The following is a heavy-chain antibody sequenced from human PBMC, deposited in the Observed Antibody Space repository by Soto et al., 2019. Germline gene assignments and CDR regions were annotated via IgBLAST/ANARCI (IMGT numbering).Heavy chain of an antibody. D-gene: IGHD3-22*01. CDR2: ISYDGSNK. CDR1: GFTFSSYG. CDR3: SKAGYYDSRGYSGYFQH. J-gene: IGHJ1*01. Sequence: QVQLVESGGGVVQPGRSLRLSCAASGFTFSSYGMHWVRQAPGKGLEWVAVISYDGSNKYYADSVKGRFTISRDNSKNPLYLQMNSLRAEDTAVYYRSKAGYYDSRGYSGYFQHWGQGTLVTVSS. V-gene: IGHV3-30*18.